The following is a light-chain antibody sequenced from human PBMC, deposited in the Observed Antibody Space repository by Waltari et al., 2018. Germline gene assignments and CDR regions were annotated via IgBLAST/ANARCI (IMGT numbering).Light chain of an antibody. CDR2: EVR. Sequence: SALTQPASVSGPPGQSTTISCSGTYVYVTSYGLVPWYQQHPGKAPHLIIYEVRNRPSGISNRFSASKSGTTASLTISGLQAEDEADYYCSSYTTSSAPGVFGTGTRVTVL. V-gene: IGLV2-14*01. J-gene: IGLJ1*01. CDR3: SSYTTSSAPGV. CDR1: YVYVTSYGL.